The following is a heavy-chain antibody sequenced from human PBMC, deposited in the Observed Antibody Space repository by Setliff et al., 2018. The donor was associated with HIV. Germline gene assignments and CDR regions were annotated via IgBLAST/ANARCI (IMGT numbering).Heavy chain of an antibody. CDR3: AREIPYSYGGRGHPL. V-gene: IGHV4-59*04. J-gene: IGHJ4*02. D-gene: IGHD3-22*01. CDR1: GDSIGTYS. CDR2: IYGSGST. Sequence: SETLSLTCAVSGDSIGTYSWHWLRQPPGKGLEWIGYIYGSGSTGYNPSLTSRVTMSTDTPNNRFALKLTSVTAADTAVYYCAREIPYSYGGRGHPLWGQGTLVTVSS.